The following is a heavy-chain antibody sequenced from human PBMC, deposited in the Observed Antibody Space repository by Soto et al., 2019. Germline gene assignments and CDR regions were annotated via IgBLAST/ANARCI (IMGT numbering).Heavy chain of an antibody. CDR3: ARAPTDYYDSSGYYYDYYYYGMDV. J-gene: IGHJ6*02. D-gene: IGHD3-22*01. CDR1: GGTFSSYA. Sequence: QVQLVQSGAEVKKPGSSVKVSCKASGGTFSSYAISWVRQAPGQGLEXMXGIIPIFGTANYAQKFQGRVTITADESTSTAYMELSSLRSEDTAVYYCARAPTDYYDSSGYYYDYYYYGMDVWGQGTTVTVSS. V-gene: IGHV1-69*01. CDR2: IIPIFGTA.